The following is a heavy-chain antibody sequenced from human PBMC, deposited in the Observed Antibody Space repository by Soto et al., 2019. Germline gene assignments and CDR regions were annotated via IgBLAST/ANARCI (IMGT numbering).Heavy chain of an antibody. D-gene: IGHD6-6*01. Sequence: GGSVRLSCAASGFTFSSYAMHWVRQAPGKGLEWVAVISYDGSNKYYADSVKGRFTISRDNSKNTLYLQMNSLRAEDTAVYYCARARAEYSSSYIFDYWGQGTLVTVSS. CDR2: ISYDGSNK. J-gene: IGHJ4*02. CDR3: ARARAEYSSSYIFDY. CDR1: GFTFSSYA. V-gene: IGHV3-30-3*01.